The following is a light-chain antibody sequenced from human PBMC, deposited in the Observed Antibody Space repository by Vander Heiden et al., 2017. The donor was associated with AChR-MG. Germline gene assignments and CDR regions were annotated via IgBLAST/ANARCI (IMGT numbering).Light chain of an antibody. CDR1: QSISSW. CDR2: KAS. CDR3: QQYNSYLFT. J-gene: IGKJ3*01. V-gene: IGKV1-5*03. Sequence: DIQMTQSPSTLSASVGDRVTIPCRASQSISSWLAWYQQKPGKAPKLLIYKASSLESGVPSRFSGSGSGTEFTLTSSSLQPDDFATYYCQQYNSYLFTFGPGTKVDIK.